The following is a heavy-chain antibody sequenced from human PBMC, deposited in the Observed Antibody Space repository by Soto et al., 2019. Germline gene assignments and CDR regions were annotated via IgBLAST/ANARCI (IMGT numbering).Heavy chain of an antibody. J-gene: IGHJ4*02. CDR3: VKDADGSGCFDY. Sequence: PGGSLRLSCAVSGITFRSHALSWVRQAPGKGLEWVSTISGSGGSTYYADSVKGRFTISRDNSKITLYLQMNSLRAEDTAIYYCVKDADGSGCFDYWGQGTLVTVSS. CDR1: GITFRSHA. V-gene: IGHV3-23*01. CDR2: ISGSGGST. D-gene: IGHD6-19*01.